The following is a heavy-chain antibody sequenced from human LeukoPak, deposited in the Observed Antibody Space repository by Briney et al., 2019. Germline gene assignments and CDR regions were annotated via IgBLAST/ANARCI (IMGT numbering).Heavy chain of an antibody. CDR2: INPNSGGT. CDR1: GYTFTGYY. J-gene: IGHJ4*02. Sequence: ASVKVSCKASGYTFTGYYMHWMRQAPGQGLEWMGWINPNSGGTNYAQKFQGRVTMTRDTSISTAYMELSRLRSDDTAVYYCARGEVGARGNFDYWGQGTLVTVSS. CDR3: ARGEVGARGNFDY. D-gene: IGHD1-26*01. V-gene: IGHV1-2*02.